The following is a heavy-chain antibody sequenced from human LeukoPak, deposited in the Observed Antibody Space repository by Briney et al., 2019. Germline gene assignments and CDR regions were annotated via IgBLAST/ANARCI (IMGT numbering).Heavy chain of an antibody. D-gene: IGHD1-26*01. Sequence: PGGSLRLSCAASGFTFSSYGMHWVRQAPGKGLEWVAVISSDTTDKYYADSAKGRFTISRDNSKNTLYLQMNSLRAEDTAVYYCGKGLGGSFAAGNYLGQGTPVTVSS. CDR1: GFTFSSYG. V-gene: IGHV3-30*18. J-gene: IGHJ4*02. CDR3: GKGLGGSFAAGNY. CDR2: ISSDTTDK.